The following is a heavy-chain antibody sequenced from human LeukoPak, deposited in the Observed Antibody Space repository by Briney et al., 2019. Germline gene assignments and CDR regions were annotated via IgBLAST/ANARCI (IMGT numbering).Heavy chain of an antibody. CDR3: ASGYDSVGDYYYYGMDV. CDR2: ISGSGGTT. J-gene: IGHJ6*02. D-gene: IGHD5-12*01. V-gene: IGHV3-23*01. Sequence: GGSLRLSCAASGFTFSSYAMSWVRQAPGKGLEWVSAISGSGGTTYYADSVKGRFTISRDNSKNTLYLQMNGLRAEDTAVYYCASGYDSVGDYYYYGMDVWGHGTTVTVSS. CDR1: GFTFSSYA.